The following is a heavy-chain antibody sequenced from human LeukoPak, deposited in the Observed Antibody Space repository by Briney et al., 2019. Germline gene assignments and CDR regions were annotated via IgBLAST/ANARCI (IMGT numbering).Heavy chain of an antibody. V-gene: IGHV4-59*08. CDR1: GGSFSAYY. J-gene: IGHJ4*02. CDR3: VRHVTTGFNLFEY. CDR2: FYFSGTS. Sequence: PSETLSLTCAVYGGSFSAYYWSWIRQPPGKGLEWIGYFYFSGTSTFNPSLQSRVTMSVDASKNQFSLKLTSVTAADTAVYYCVRHVTTGFNLFEYWGQGTLVTVSS. D-gene: IGHD5-24*01.